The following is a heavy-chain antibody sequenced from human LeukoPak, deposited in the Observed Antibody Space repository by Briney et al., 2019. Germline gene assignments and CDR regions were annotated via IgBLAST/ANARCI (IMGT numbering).Heavy chain of an antibody. CDR2: IYNSGST. D-gene: IGHD2-15*01. Sequence: SETLSLTCTVSGGSISSYYWSGIPQPPGKGLEGRGYIYNSGSTNNSHSHKSRVTISVDTSKNQFSLKLSSVTAADTAVYYCARARYCSGASCYSNWFDSWGQGTLVTVSS. CDR1: GGSISSYY. CDR3: ARARYCSGASCYSNWFDS. J-gene: IGHJ5*01. V-gene: IGHV4-59*08.